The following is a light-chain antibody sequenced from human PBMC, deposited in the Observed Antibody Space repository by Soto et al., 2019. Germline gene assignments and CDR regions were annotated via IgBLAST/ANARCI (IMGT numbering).Light chain of an antibody. J-gene: IGLJ1*01. CDR2: ENN. CDR1: SSNIEAGYE. V-gene: IGLV1-40*01. CDR3: QSYDSSLSGYV. Sequence: QSVLTQPPSVSEAPGQRVTISCTGSSSNIEAGYEAHWYQQVPGTAPKLLIYENNNRPSGVPDRFSGSKSGTSASLAITGLQAEDEAEYYRQSYDSSLSGYVFGTGAKVTVL.